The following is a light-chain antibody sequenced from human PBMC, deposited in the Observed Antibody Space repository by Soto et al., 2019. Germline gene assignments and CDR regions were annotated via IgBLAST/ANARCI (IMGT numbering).Light chain of an antibody. CDR1: SSNIGAGYD. V-gene: IGLV1-40*01. J-gene: IGLJ2*01. CDR3: HSCDSSLSGVV. CDR2: GNS. Sequence: QSVLTQPPSVSGAPGQRVTISCTGSSSNIGAGYDVHWYQQLPGTAPKLLIYGNSHRPSGVPDRSSGSKSGTSASLAISGLQAEDEADYYCHSCDSSLSGVVFGGGTKLTVL.